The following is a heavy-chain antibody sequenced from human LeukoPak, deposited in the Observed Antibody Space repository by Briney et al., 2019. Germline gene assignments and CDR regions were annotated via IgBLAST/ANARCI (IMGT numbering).Heavy chain of an antibody. CDR3: ARAVSSRLRTSPLYNWFDP. J-gene: IGHJ5*02. V-gene: IGHV4-34*01. CDR1: GGSFSGYY. D-gene: IGHD6-13*01. Sequence: SETLSLTCAVYGGSFSGYYWSWIRQPPGKGLEWIGEINHSGSTNYNPSLKSRVTISVDTSKNQFSLKLSSATAADTAVYYCARAVSSRLRTSPLYNWFDPWGQGTLVTVSS. CDR2: INHSGST.